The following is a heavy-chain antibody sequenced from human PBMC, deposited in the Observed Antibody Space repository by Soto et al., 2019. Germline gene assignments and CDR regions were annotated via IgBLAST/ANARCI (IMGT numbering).Heavy chain of an antibody. V-gene: IGHV4-30-4*01. D-gene: IGHD6-13*01. CDR2: ISYSGST. CDR3: ARGQAAAPAMDV. J-gene: IGHJ6*02. Sequence: KTSETLSLTCSVSGGSISSGDYYWTWIRQPPGKGLEWIGYISYSGSTFYSPSLKRRVTISVDRSKNQFSLKLSSVTAADTAVYYCARGQAAAPAMDVWGQGTTVTSP. CDR1: GGSISSGDYY.